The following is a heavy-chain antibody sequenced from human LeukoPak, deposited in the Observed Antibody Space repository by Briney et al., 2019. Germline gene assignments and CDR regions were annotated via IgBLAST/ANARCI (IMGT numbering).Heavy chain of an antibody. CDR1: GYTFTYYY. D-gene: IGHD5-18*01. CDR3: ARLKIQVFLDYSNYGMDV. CDR2: INPKTGGT. Sequence: ASVKVSCKASGYTFTYYYMHWVRQAPGQGLEWMGWINPKTGGTHYARRFQGRVTMTRDTSIRTAYMELSRLRSDDTAVYFCARLKIQVFLDYSNYGMDVWGQGTTVTVSS. V-gene: IGHV1-2*02. J-gene: IGHJ6*02.